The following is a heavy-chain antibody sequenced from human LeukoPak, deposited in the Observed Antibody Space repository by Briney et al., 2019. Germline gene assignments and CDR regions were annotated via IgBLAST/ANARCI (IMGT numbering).Heavy chain of an antibody. CDR3: AGKNYDSSGYYNRGFFEY. V-gene: IGHV3-33*07. CDR1: GFTLRGFG. CDR2: IWYDGTNK. J-gene: IGHJ4*02. D-gene: IGHD3-22*01. Sequence: GGSRSFSGAAPGFTLRGFGWFGVGQAPAKGLEWVAVIWYDGTNKFYADSVKGRFTISRDNSKNTLHLQMSSLRADDTAVYYCAGKNYDSSGYYNRGFFEYWGQGTLVTVSS.